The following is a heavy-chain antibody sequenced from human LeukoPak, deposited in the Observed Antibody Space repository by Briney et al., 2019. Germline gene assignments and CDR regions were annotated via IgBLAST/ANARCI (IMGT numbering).Heavy chain of an antibody. CDR3: ARGPNSNWSGLDF. Sequence: PGGSLRLSCAASGFAFDSFAMSWVRQAPGQGLAWVSSIGDSGSHTYYADSVKGRFTISRDNAKNTLYLQVNNLRAEDTAVYYCARGPNSNWSGLDFWGQGTLLTVSS. J-gene: IGHJ4*02. CDR1: GFAFDSFA. V-gene: IGHV3-23*01. CDR2: IGDSGSHT. D-gene: IGHD6-6*01.